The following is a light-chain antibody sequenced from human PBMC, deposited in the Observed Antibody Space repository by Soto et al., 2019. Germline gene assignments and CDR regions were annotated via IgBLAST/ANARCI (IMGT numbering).Light chain of an antibody. Sequence: EIVLTQSPATLSLSPGERATLSCRASQSVATSLAWYQQKPGQTPRLLISDASNRATGIPARFSGSGSGTDFTLAISSLEPEDFAVYYCQQRGNWPVTFGGGNKVEIK. V-gene: IGKV3-11*01. J-gene: IGKJ4*01. CDR2: DAS. CDR1: QSVATS. CDR3: QQRGNWPVT.